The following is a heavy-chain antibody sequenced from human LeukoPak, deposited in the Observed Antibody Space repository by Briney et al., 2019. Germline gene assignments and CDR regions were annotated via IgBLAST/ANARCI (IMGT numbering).Heavy chain of an antibody. J-gene: IGHJ4*02. V-gene: IGHV4-39*07. CDR3: AREGVTMVREAFDY. Sequence: ASETLSLTCTVSGGSISSSSYYWGWIRQPPGKGLEWIGSIYYSGSTYYNPSLKSRVTISVDTSKNQFSLKLSSVTAADTAVYYCAREGVTMVREAFDYWGQGTLVTVSS. D-gene: IGHD3-10*01. CDR2: IYYSGST. CDR1: GGSISSSSYY.